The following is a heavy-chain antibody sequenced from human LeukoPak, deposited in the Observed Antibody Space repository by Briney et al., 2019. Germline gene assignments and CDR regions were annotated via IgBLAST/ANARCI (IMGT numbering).Heavy chain of an antibody. Sequence: PGGSLRLSCAASGFTFSSYWMHWVRQAPGKGLVWVSRINSDGSSTSYADSVKGRFTISRDNAKNTLYLQMNSLRAEDTAVYYCARGSKDFWSGYYYYMDVWGKGTTVAVPS. J-gene: IGHJ6*03. D-gene: IGHD3-3*01. CDR2: INSDGSST. CDR3: ARGSKDFWSGYYYYMDV. V-gene: IGHV3-74*01. CDR1: GFTFSSYW.